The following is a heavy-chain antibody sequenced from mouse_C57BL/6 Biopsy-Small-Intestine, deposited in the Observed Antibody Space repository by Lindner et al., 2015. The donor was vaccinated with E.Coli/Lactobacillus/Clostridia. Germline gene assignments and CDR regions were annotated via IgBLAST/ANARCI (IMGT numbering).Heavy chain of an antibody. Sequence: VQLQESGPELVKPGTSVKISCKASGYTFTDYNVNWVKQRPGQGLEWIGWIYPGNDNFKYNEKFRGKATLTVDVSSSTAYMQLSSLTSEDSAVYFCARMGWLFDYWGQGTSVTVSS. J-gene: IGHJ4*01. CDR3: ARMGWLFDY. CDR1: GYTFTDYN. V-gene: IGHV1-84*01. D-gene: IGHD2-3*01. CDR2: IYPGNDNF.